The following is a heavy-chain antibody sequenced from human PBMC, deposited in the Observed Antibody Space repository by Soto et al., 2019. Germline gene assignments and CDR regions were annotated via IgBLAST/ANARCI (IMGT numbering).Heavy chain of an antibody. CDR2: IYSGGST. CDR3: ARDSGRLVGLGELLYPDAFDI. D-gene: IGHD3-10*01. V-gene: IGHV3-66*01. J-gene: IGHJ3*02. Sequence: GGSLRLSCAASGFTVSSNYMSWVRQAPGKGLEWVSVIYSGGSTYYADSVKGRFTISRDNSKNTLYLQMNSLRAEDTAVYYCARDSGRLVGLGELLYPDAFDIWGQGTMVTVSS. CDR1: GFTVSSNY.